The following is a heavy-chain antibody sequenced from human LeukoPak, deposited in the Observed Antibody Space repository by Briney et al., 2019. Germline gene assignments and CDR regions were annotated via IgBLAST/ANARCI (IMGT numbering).Heavy chain of an antibody. CDR2: IWYDGSNK. D-gene: IGHD6-13*01. J-gene: IGHJ4*02. CDR3: ARGSSSWYYFDY. CDR1: GFTFSSCA. V-gene: IGHV3-33*01. Sequence: GGSLRLSCAASGFTFSSCAMHWVRQAPGKGLEWVALIWYDGSNKYYADSVKGRFTISRDNAKNTLYLQMNSLRAEDTAVYYCARGSSSWYYFDYWGQGTLVTVSS.